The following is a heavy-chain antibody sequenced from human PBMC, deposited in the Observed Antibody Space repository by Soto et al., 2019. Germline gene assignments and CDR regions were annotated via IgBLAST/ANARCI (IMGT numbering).Heavy chain of an antibody. CDR2: INHSGST. CDR1: GGSFSGYY. Sequence: AETLSLTCAVYGGSFSGYYWSWIRQPPGKGLEGIGEINHSGSTNYNPSLKSRVTISVDTSKTQFSLKLSSVTPADTAVYYCARGPSSSSPTPWGQGTLVTVSS. J-gene: IGHJ5*02. D-gene: IGHD6-13*01. V-gene: IGHV4-34*01. CDR3: ARGPSSSSPTP.